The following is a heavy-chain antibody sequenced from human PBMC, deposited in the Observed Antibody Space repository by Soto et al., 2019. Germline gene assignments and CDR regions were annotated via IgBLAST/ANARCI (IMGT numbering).Heavy chain of an antibody. Sequence: WVAVISYDGSNKYYADSVKGRFTISRDNSKNTLYLQMNSLRAEDTAVYYCAKAPVDGAGRYRQDSGIARWSQGIM. CDR3: AKAPVDGAGRYRQDSGIAR. J-gene: IGHJ3*01. CDR2: ISYDGSNK. D-gene: IGHD3-10*01. V-gene: IGHV3-30*18.